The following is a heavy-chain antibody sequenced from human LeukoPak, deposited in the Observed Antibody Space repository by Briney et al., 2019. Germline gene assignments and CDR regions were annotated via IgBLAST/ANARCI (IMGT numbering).Heavy chain of an antibody. CDR2: INPSGGST. V-gene: IGHV1-46*01. CDR3: AGVGGVRGVDFDY. D-gene: IGHD3-10*01. CDR1: GYTFTNYY. J-gene: IGHJ4*02. Sequence: GASVKVSCKASGYTFTNYYMHWVRQAPGQGLEWMGLINPSGGSTNYAQKFQGRVTMTRDTSTSTVYMELSSLRSEDTAVYYCAGVGGVRGVDFDYWGQGTLVTVSS.